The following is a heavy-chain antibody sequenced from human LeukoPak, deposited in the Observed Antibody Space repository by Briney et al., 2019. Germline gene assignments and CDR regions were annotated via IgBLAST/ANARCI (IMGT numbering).Heavy chain of an antibody. D-gene: IGHD3-3*01. V-gene: IGHV4-34*01. J-gene: IGHJ4*02. CDR3: ARRLRFLEHLDY. CDR2: IYYSGST. CDR1: GGSFSGYY. Sequence: SETLSLTCAVYGGSFSGYYWSWIRQPPGKGLEWIGSIYYSGSTYYNPSLKSRVTISVDTSKNQFSLKLSSVTAADTAVYYCARRLRFLEHLDYWGQGTLVTVSS.